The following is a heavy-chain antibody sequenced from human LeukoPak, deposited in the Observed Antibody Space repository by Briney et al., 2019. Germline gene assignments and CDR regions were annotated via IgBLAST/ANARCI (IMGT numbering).Heavy chain of an antibody. Sequence: GGSLRLSCVTSGLTFANHGFHWLRQAADKGLEWVAFVRNDGFDTYHSNSVKGRFSISRDDSKNTVYLQMNSLRAEDTALYYCARDRGKDYFGDWGQGTQVTVSS. J-gene: IGHJ4*02. CDR3: ARDRGKDYFGD. V-gene: IGHV3-30*02. D-gene: IGHD4-23*01. CDR1: GLTFANHG. CDR2: VRNDGFDT.